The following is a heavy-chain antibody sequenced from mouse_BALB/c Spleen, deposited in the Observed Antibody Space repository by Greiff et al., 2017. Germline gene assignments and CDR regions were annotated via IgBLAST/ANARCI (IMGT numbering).Heavy chain of an antibody. J-gene: IGHJ4*01. V-gene: IGHV1-63*02. CDR1: GYTFTNYW. CDR2: IYPGGGYT. Sequence: QVQLQQSGTVLARPGASVKISCKASGYTFTNYWLGWVKQRPGHGLEWIGDIYPGGGYTNYNEKFKGKATLTADTSSSTAYMQLSSLTSEDSAVYFCARSEDYYAMDYWGQGTSVTVSS. CDR3: ARSEDYYAMDY.